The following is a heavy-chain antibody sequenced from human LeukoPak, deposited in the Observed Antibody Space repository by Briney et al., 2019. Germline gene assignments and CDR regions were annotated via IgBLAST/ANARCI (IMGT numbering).Heavy chain of an antibody. CDR1: GGTFSSYA. Sequence: SVKVSCKASGGTFSSYAISWLRQASGQGLEWMGGIIPIFGTANYAQKFQGRVTITTDESTSTAYMELSSLRSEDTAVYYCARRFRGDYYFDYWGQGTLVTVSS. CDR2: IIPIFGTA. V-gene: IGHV1-69*05. J-gene: IGHJ4*02. D-gene: IGHD2-21*02. CDR3: ARRFRGDYYFDY.